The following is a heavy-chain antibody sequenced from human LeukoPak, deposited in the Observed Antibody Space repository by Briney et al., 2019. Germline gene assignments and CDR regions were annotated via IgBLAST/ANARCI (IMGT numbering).Heavy chain of an antibody. D-gene: IGHD6-19*01. CDR2: ISWNSGSI. CDR3: TKGRDQWLVTAFDDY. V-gene: IGHV3-9*01. Sequence: PGGSLRLSCAASGFTFDDYAMHWVRQAPGKGLEWVSGISWNSGSIGYVDSVKGRFTISRDNAKNSLFLQMNSLRAEDTALYYCTKGRDQWLVTAFDDYWGQGTLVTVSS. CDR1: GFTFDDYA. J-gene: IGHJ4*02.